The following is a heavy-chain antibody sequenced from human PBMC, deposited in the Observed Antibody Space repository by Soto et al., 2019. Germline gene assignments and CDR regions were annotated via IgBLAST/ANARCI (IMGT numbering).Heavy chain of an antibody. J-gene: IGHJ6*03. CDR3: ARRARGSGSYYKTGSGYYYMDV. V-gene: IGHV4-39*01. CDR1: GGSISSSSYY. D-gene: IGHD3-10*01. Sequence: SETLSLTCTVSGGSISSSSYYWGWIRQPPGKGLEWIGSIYYSGSTYYNPSLKSRVTISVDTSKNQFSLKLSSVTAADTAVYYCARRARGSGSYYKTGSGYYYMDVWGKGTTVTVSS. CDR2: IYYSGST.